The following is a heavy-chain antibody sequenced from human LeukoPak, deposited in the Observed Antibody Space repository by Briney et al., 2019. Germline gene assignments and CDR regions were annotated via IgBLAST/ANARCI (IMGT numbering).Heavy chain of an antibody. D-gene: IGHD3-16*02. J-gene: IGHJ6*03. Sequence: SETLSLTCTVSGGSIGTCYWSWIRQSPGKGLEWIGYIYVTGSTRYNPHLQSRVTISVDTSRNQFFLKMSSVTAADTAVYYCARHIGGGIEDMDVWGKGTKVTVSS. CDR1: GGSIGTCY. CDR3: ARHIGGGIEDMDV. CDR2: IYVTGST. V-gene: IGHV4-59*08.